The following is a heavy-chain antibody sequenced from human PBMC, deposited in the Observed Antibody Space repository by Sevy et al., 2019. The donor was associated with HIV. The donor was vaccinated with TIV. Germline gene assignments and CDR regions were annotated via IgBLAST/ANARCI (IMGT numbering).Heavy chain of an antibody. CDR2: IYSEGST. Sequence: GGSLRLSCAASGFTVSNNYMNWVRQAPGKGLEWVSVIYSEGSTYYVDSVKGRLTNSRDNSKNTLVLQKNSLRADDTGVYYCARVPPYSYGFGVDYWGQGTLVTVSS. J-gene: IGHJ4*02. V-gene: IGHV3-53*01. D-gene: IGHD5-18*01. CDR1: GFTVSNNY. CDR3: ARVPPYSYGFGVDY.